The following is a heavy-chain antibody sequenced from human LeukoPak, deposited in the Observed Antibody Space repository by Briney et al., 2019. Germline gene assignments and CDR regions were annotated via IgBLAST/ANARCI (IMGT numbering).Heavy chain of an antibody. D-gene: IGHD2-8*01. J-gene: IGHJ4*02. V-gene: IGHV3-23*01. CDR1: GFTFSSYG. CDR2: ISGSGGST. Sequence: PGGSLRLSCAASGFTFSSYGMSWVRQAPGKGLEWVSAISGSGGSTYYADSVKGRFTMSRDNARNSLYLQMNSLGAEDTAVYYCTRVGQSYSTSGQALDHWGQGTLVTASS. CDR3: TRVGQSYSTSGQALDH.